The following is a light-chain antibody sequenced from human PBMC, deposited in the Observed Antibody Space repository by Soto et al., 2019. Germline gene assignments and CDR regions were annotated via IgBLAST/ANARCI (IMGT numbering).Light chain of an antibody. CDR3: MQGTHWTRT. CDR1: ESLLYNDGVTY. CDR2: RVS. V-gene: IGKV2-30*01. J-gene: IGKJ1*01. Sequence: DVLMTQSPASLPVGLGRPASISCRSSESLLYNDGVTYLNWFQQRPGQSPRXLIYRVSNRDSGVPDRFSGSGSGTNFTPKLSSVEAEDERIYYCMQGTHWTRTFGQGSNVDNK.